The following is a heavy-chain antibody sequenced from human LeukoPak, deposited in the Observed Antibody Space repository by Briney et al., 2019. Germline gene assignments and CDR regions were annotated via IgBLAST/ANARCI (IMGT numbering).Heavy chain of an antibody. D-gene: IGHD3-22*01. CDR2: ISSSSSHI. V-gene: IGHV3-21*01. Sequence: GGSLRLSCAASGFTFSSYSMNWVRQAPGKGLEWVSSISSSSSHIYYADSVKGRFTISRDNAKNSLYLQMNSLRAEDTAVYYCARVSTDSSGYAAFDYWGQGTLVTVSS. J-gene: IGHJ4*02. CDR3: ARVSTDSSGYAAFDY. CDR1: GFTFSSYS.